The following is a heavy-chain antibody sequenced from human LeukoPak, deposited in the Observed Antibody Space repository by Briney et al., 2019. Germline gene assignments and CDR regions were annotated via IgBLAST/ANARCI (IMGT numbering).Heavy chain of an antibody. Sequence: PGGSLRLSCAASGFAFSDAWMNWIRQAPGKGLEWVSAISGSGGSTYYADSVKGRFTISRDNSKNTLYLQMNSLRAEDTAVYYCAKEGPYDSSGYTDYWGQGTLVTVSS. D-gene: IGHD3-22*01. J-gene: IGHJ4*02. CDR3: AKEGPYDSSGYTDY. V-gene: IGHV3-23*01. CDR2: ISGSGGST. CDR1: GFAFSDAW.